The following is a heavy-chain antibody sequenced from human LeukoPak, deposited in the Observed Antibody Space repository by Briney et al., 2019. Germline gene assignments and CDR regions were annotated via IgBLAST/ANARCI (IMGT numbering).Heavy chain of an antibody. CDR2: IYYSGST. J-gene: IGHJ3*02. CDR1: GGSISSSSYY. CDR3: ASSEEMATQWGFGAFDI. D-gene: IGHD5-24*01. Sequence: SETLSLTCTVSGGSISSSSYYWGWIRQPPGKGLEWIGSIYYSGSTYYNPSLKSRVTISVDTSKNQFSLKLSSVTAADTAVYYCASSEEMATQWGFGAFDIWGQGTTVTISS. V-gene: IGHV4-39*07.